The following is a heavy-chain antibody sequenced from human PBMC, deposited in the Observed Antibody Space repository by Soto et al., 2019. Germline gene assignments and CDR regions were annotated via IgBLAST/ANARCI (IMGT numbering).Heavy chain of an antibody. CDR2: TYYRSKWYN. CDR3: ERSSLGKLDAYYYHYYMDV. D-gene: IGHD2-2*01. Sequence: PSQTLSLTCAISGDSVASNSAAWNWIRQSPSRGLEWLGRTYYRSKWYNDYAVSVKSRITINPDTSKNQFSLQLNSVTPEDTAVYYCERSSLGKLDAYYYHYYMDVWGKGTTVTVSS. J-gene: IGHJ6*03. V-gene: IGHV6-1*01. CDR1: GDSVASNSAA.